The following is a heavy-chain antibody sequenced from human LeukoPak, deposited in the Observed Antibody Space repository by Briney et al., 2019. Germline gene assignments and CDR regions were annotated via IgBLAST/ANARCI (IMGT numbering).Heavy chain of an antibody. CDR3: AREPSVIKAFDI. J-gene: IGHJ3*02. CDR1: GFTVSSNY. D-gene: IGHD3-22*01. CDR2: IYSGGST. V-gene: IGHV3-53*01. Sequence: GGSLRLSCAASGFTVSSNYMSWVRQAPGKWLEWVSVIYSGGSTYYADSVKGRFTISRDNSKNTLYLQMNSLRAEDTAVYYCAREPSVIKAFDIWGQGTMVTVSS.